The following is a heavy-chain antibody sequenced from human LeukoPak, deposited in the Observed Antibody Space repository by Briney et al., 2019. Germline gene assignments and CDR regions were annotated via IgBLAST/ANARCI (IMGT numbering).Heavy chain of an antibody. J-gene: IGHJ4*02. Sequence: ASVKVSCEASGYTFTGYYMHWVRPAPGQGLEWMGWINPNSGGTNYAQKFQGRVTMTRDTSISTAYMELSRLRSDDTAVYYCARERCSGGSCYYYFDYWGQGTLVTVSS. CDR3: ARERCSGGSCYYYFDY. CDR1: GYTFTGYY. D-gene: IGHD2-15*01. CDR2: INPNSGGT. V-gene: IGHV1-2*02.